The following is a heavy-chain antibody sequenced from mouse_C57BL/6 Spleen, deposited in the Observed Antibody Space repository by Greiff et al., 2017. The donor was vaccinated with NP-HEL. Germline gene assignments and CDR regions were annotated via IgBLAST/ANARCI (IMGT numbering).Heavy chain of an antibody. CDR2: INPSNGGT. D-gene: IGHD2-1*01. CDR3: ARFPYGNGAWFAY. CDR1: GYTFTSYW. V-gene: IGHV1-53*01. Sequence: QVQLQQPGTELVKPGASVKLSCKASGYTFTSYWMHWVKQRPGQGLEWIGNINPSNGGTNYNEQFKSKATLTVDKSSSTAYMQLSSLTSEDSAVYYCARFPYGNGAWFAYWGQGTLVTVSA. J-gene: IGHJ3*01.